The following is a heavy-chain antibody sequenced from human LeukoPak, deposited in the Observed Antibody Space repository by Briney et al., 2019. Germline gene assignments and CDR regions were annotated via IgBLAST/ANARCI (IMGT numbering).Heavy chain of an antibody. V-gene: IGHV4-61*02. Sequence: PSETLSLTCTVSGYSISSGYYWGWIRQPAGKGLEWIGRIYTSGSTNYNPSLKSRVTISVDTSKNQFSLKLSSVTAADTAVYYCATIAAAATAHFDYWGQGTLVTVSS. CDR2: IYTSGST. D-gene: IGHD6-13*01. CDR3: ATIAAAATAHFDY. J-gene: IGHJ4*02. CDR1: GYSISSGYY.